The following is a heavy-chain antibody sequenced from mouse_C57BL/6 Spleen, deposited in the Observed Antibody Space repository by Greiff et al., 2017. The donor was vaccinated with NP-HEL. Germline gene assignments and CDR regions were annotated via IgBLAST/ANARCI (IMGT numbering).Heavy chain of an antibody. J-gene: IGHJ4*01. CDR3: ARYYSNCDYAMDY. CDR1: GYSFTGYY. D-gene: IGHD2-5*01. CDR2: INPSTGGT. V-gene: IGHV1-43*01. Sequence: EVQLQESGPELVKPGASVKISCKASGYSFTGYYMHWVKQSSEKSLEWIGEINPSTGGTSYNQKFKGKATLTVDKSSSTAYMQLKSLTSEDSAVYYCARYYSNCDYAMDYWGQGTSVTVSS.